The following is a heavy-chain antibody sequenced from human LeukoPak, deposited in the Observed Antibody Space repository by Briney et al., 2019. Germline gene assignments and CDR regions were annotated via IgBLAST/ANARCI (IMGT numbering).Heavy chain of an antibody. V-gene: IGHV3-30-3*01. CDR2: ISYDGCNK. Sequence: GRSLRLSCAASGFTFSSYAMHWVRQAPGKGLEWVAVISYDGCNKYYADSVKGRFTISRDNSKNTLYLQMNSLRAEDTAVYYCARDYGDYVGYFDYWGQGTLVTVSS. CDR3: ARDYGDYVGYFDY. CDR1: GFTFSSYA. J-gene: IGHJ4*02. D-gene: IGHD4-17*01.